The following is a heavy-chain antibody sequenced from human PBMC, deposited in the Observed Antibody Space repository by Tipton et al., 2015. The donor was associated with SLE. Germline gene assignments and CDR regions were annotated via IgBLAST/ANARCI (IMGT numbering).Heavy chain of an antibody. CDR2: IYHSGST. J-gene: IGHJ4*02. CDR3: ARVKYSSGWIDY. CDR1: GGSISNSNW. D-gene: IGHD6-19*01. V-gene: IGHV4-4*02. Sequence: GLVKPSETLSLTCSVSGGSISNSNWWSWVRQPPGKGLEWIGEIYHSGSTNYNPSLKSRVTISVDKSNNQFSLEVSSVTAADTAVYYCARVKYSSGWIDYWGQGTLVTVSS.